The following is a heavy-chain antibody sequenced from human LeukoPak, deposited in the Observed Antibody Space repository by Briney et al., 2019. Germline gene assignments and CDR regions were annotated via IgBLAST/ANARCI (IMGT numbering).Heavy chain of an antibody. V-gene: IGHV4-34*01. Sequence: PSETLSLTCAVYGGSFSGYYWSWIRQPPGKGLEWIGEINHSGSTNYNPSLKSRVTISVDTSKNQFSLKLSSVTAADTAVYYCASCGSTSCYYYYGMDVWGQGTTVTVSS. CDR2: INHSGST. J-gene: IGHJ6*02. CDR3: ASCGSTSCYYYYGMDV. CDR1: GGSFSGYY. D-gene: IGHD2-2*01.